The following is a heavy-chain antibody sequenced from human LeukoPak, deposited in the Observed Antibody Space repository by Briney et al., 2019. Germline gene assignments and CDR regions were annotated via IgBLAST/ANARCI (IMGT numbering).Heavy chain of an antibody. CDR3: ARGSPDTSMALHIDH. D-gene: IGHD5-18*01. Sequence: ASVNVSCKASGYTFTDNYMHWVRQAPGQGLEWMGWINPSSGGTNFAQKFQGRVTMTRDTSISTAYMDLSRLTSDDTAVYYCARGSPDTSMALHIDHWGQGTLVTVSS. J-gene: IGHJ4*02. CDR1: GYTFTDNY. V-gene: IGHV1-2*02. CDR2: INPSSGGT.